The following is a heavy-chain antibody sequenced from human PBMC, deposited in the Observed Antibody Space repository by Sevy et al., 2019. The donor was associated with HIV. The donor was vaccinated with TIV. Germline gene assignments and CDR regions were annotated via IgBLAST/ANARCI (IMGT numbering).Heavy chain of an antibody. Sequence: SGSTLVKPAQTLTLTCSFSGFSLNTSGVGVGWIRLPPGKALEWLALIFWDEEKRYSPPLKNRLTITKDTSKNQVVLTMTNMDPVDTATYYCARFLKGDYTNYFDSWDQGSLVTVSS. CDR2: IFWDEEK. J-gene: IGHJ4*02. CDR1: GFSLNTSGVG. D-gene: IGHD4-4*01. V-gene: IGHV2-5*02. CDR3: ARFLKGDYTNYFDS.